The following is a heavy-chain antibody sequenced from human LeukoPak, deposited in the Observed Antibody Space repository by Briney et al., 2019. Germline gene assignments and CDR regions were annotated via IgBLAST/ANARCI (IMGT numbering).Heavy chain of an antibody. Sequence: GESLKISCKGSGYSFTSYWISWVRQMPGKGLAWMGRIGPSDSYTNSSPSFQGHVTISADKSISTAYLQWSSLKASDTAMYYCARRRDSSSWYYFDYWGQGTLVTVSS. CDR2: IGPSDSYT. CDR3: ARRRDSSSWYYFDY. V-gene: IGHV5-10-1*01. J-gene: IGHJ4*02. D-gene: IGHD6-13*01. CDR1: GYSFTSYW.